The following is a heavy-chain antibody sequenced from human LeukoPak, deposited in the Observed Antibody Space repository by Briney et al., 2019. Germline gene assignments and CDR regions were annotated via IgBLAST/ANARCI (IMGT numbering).Heavy chain of an antibody. CDR1: GYIFTRSW. V-gene: IGHV5-51*01. J-gene: IGHJ6*02. CDR3: ARRQTTGTFDV. CDR2: IHPGDSDI. Sequence: GESLKISCRGSGYIFTRSWIARVRQMPGKGLEWMGIIHPGDSDIRYSPSFQGQVTISADESVSTAYLQWSSLKASDTATYYCARRQTTGTFDVWGQGTTVTVSS. D-gene: IGHD4-17*01.